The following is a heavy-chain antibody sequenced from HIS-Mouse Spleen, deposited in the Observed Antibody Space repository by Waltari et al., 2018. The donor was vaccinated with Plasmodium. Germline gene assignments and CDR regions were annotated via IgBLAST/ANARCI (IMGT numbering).Heavy chain of an antibody. D-gene: IGHD5-12*01. J-gene: IGHJ4*02. V-gene: IGHV4-39*07. CDR2: IYYSGST. CDR1: GGSISSSSYY. Sequence: QLQLQESGPGLVKPSETLSLTCTVSGGSISSSSYYWGWFRQPPGKGLGWIGRIYYSGSTYYNPSLKSRVTISVDTSKNQFSLKLSSVTAADTAVYYCARVGRGYCGYDSVVVGYWGQGTLVTVSS. CDR3: ARVGRGYCGYDSVVVGY.